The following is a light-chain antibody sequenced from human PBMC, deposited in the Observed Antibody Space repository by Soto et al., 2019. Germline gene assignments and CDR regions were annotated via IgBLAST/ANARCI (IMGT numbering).Light chain of an antibody. V-gene: IGKV3-15*01. CDR2: GAS. J-gene: IGKJ5*01. CDR3: QQYNNWPPIT. Sequence: EIVMTQSPATLSVSPGERATLSCRASQSVSSNLAWYQQKPGQAPRLLIYGASTRATGIPARFSGSGSGTEFTLTISSLPSEDFAVYNCQQYNNWPPITFRHGTRLELK. CDR1: QSVSSN.